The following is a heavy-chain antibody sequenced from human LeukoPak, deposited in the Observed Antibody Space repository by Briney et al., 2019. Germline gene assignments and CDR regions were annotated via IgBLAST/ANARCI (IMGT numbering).Heavy chain of an antibody. CDR2: INGDGTIT. V-gene: IGHV3-74*01. Sequence: PGGSLRLFCAASEFTFDKYWMHWVRQAPGKGLVWVSRINGDGTITSYADSVKGAFIISRDNAKNTLYLQVSSLRAEDTAVYYCATGNYYDSRGYYTFGHGGQGTLVTVSS. CDR3: ATGNYYDSRGYYTFGH. D-gene: IGHD3-22*01. J-gene: IGHJ4*02. CDR1: EFTFDKYW.